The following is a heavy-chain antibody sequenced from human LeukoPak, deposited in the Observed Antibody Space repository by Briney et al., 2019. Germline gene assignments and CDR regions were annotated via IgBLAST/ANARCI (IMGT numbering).Heavy chain of an antibody. CDR2: IYPGDSDT. V-gene: IGHV5-51*01. J-gene: IGHJ3*02. CDR3: ARRSPLRGDAFDI. Sequence: GESLKISCKGSGYTFTIYWIGWVRQMPGKGLEWMGIIYPGDSDTRYSPYFQGQVTISADKSIRTAYLQWSSLRASDTAMYHCARRSPLRGDAFDIWGQGTMVTVSS. D-gene: IGHD3-10*01. CDR1: GYTFTIYW.